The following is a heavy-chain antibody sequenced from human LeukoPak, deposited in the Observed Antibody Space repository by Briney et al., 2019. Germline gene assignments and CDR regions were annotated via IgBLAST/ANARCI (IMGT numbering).Heavy chain of an antibody. CDR2: MYYSGST. V-gene: IGHV4-59*01. J-gene: IGHJ1*01. Sequence: SETLSLTCTVSGDSISTYYWSWIRQPPGKGLEWIGYMYYSGSTNYNPSLKSRVTISLDTPKNQFSLKLSSVTAADTAVYYCARDGGSYSDIAEYFQHWGQGTLVTVSS. CDR3: ARDGGSYSDIAEYFQH. D-gene: IGHD4-17*01. CDR1: GDSISTYY.